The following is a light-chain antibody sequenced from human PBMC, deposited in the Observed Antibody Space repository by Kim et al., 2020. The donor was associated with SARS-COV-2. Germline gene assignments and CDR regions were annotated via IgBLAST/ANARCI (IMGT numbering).Light chain of an antibody. Sequence: GQPVTISCTGTSSDVGYYNYVSWYQHHQGKAPTLMIYDVSKRPSGVPDPFSGSKSGNTASLTISGLQAEDDADYYCCSYAGSFSWVFGGGTQLT. CDR3: CSYAGSFSWV. CDR2: DVS. V-gene: IGLV2-11*01. CDR1: SSDVGYYNY. J-gene: IGLJ3*02.